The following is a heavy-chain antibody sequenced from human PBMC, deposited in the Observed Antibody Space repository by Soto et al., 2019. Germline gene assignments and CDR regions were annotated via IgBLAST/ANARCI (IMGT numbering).Heavy chain of an antibody. CDR2: INHSGST. CDR3: ARGLVVVPAAPSYYYGMDV. D-gene: IGHD2-2*01. J-gene: IGHJ6*02. CDR1: GGAFIGYY. V-gene: IGHV4-34*01. Sequence: PSETLSLTCAVYGGAFIGYYWIFIGQPPWKWLEWIGEINHSGSTNYNPSLKSRVTISVDTSKNQFSLKLSSVTAADTAVYYCARGLVVVPAAPSYYYGMDVWGQGTTVTVSS.